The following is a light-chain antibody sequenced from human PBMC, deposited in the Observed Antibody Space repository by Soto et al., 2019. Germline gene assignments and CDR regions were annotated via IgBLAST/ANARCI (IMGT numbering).Light chain of an antibody. CDR3: QQYNYWPLT. Sequence: EIVMTQSPATLSVSPGERATLSCRASQSVSSNLAWFQQKPGQAPRLLIFGASTRATGIPARFSGSGSGTAFTLTISSLQSEDFAVYSCQQYNYWPLTFGGGTEVEIK. CDR2: GAS. CDR1: QSVSSN. V-gene: IGKV3-15*01. J-gene: IGKJ4*01.